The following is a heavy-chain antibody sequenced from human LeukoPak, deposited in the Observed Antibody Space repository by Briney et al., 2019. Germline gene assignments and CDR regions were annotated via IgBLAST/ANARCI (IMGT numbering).Heavy chain of an antibody. J-gene: IGHJ4*02. CDR1: GGPITGFF. CDR3: ARVATPDVSSPLDF. CDR2: IFSGGGA. D-gene: IGHD6-19*01. V-gene: IGHV4-4*07. Sequence: SETLSLTCAVSGGPITGFFWTWIRQPAGEGLQYIGRIFSGGGANYNPSPQSRVAMSVDTSQNLFSLKLTSVTAADTAVYFCARVATPDVSSPLDFWGQGILVTVSS.